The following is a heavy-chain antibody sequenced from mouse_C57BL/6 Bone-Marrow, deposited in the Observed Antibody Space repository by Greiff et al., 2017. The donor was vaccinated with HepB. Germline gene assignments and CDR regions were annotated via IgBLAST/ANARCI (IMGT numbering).Heavy chain of an antibody. Sequence: EVQGVESGPVLVKPGASVKMSCKASGYTFTDYYMNWVKQSHGKSLEWIGVINPYNGGTSYNQKFKGKATLTVDKSSSTAYMELNSLTSEDSAVYYCARGLLLLFAYWGQGTLVTVSA. D-gene: IGHD1-1*01. CDR1: GYTFTDYY. CDR3: ARGLLLLFAY. V-gene: IGHV1-19*01. J-gene: IGHJ3*01. CDR2: INPYNGGT.